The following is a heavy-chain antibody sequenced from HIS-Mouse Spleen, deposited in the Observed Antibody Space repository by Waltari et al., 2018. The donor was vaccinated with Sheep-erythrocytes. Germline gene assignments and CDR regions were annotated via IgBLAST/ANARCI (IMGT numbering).Heavy chain of an antibody. Sequence: QVQLVESGGGVVQPGRSLRLSGAASGFTFSSYGMHWVRQAPGKGLEWVAVISYDGSNKYYADSVKGRFTISRDNSKNTLYLQMNSLRAEDTAVYYCAKGDAMVYDAFDIWGQGTMVTVSS. CDR1: GFTFSSYG. J-gene: IGHJ3*02. CDR3: AKGDAMVYDAFDI. CDR2: ISYDGSNK. V-gene: IGHV3-30*18. D-gene: IGHD2-8*01.